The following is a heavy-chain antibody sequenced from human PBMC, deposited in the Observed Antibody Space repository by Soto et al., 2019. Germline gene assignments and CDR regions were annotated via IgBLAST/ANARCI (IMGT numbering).Heavy chain of an antibody. CDR3: AHRLRSSSWTRETPFDY. J-gene: IGHJ4*02. CDR2: IYWNDDK. D-gene: IGHD6-13*01. Sequence: SGPTLVNPTQTLTLTCTFSGFSLSTSGVGVGWIRQPPGKALEWLALIYWNDDKRYSPSLKSRLTITKDTSKNQVVLTMTNMDPVDTATYYCAHRLRSSSWTRETPFDYWGQGTLVTVSS. CDR1: GFSLSTSGVG. V-gene: IGHV2-5*01.